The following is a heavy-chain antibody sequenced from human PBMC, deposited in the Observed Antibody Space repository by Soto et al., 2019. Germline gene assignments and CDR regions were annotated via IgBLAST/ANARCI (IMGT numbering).Heavy chain of an antibody. CDR1: GFTFGDYA. J-gene: IGHJ6*02. D-gene: IGHD3-3*01. Sequence: PGGSLRLSCTASGFTFGDYAMSWFRQAPGKGLEWVGFIRSKAYGGTTEYAASVKGRFTISRDDSKSIAYLHMNSLKTENTAVNYCSRARYFVFWSGSFGNYYYGMDVWGQGTTVTVSS. V-gene: IGHV3-49*03. CDR3: SRARYFVFWSGSFGNYYYGMDV. CDR2: IRSKAYGGTT.